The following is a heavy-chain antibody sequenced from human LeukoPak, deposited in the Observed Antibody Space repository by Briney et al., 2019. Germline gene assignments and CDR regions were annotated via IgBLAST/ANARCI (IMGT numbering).Heavy chain of an antibody. V-gene: IGHV3-9*01. CDR1: GFTFDEYA. J-gene: IGHJ4*02. CDR3: AKRIQSAMATGY. D-gene: IGHD5-18*01. CDR2: ISYSSGSI. Sequence: GRSLRLSCAASGFTFDEYAMHWVRQAPGKGLEWVSGISYSSGSIGYVDSVKGRFTISRDNSKNTLYLQMNSLRAEDTAVYYCAKRIQSAMATGYWGQGTLVTVSS.